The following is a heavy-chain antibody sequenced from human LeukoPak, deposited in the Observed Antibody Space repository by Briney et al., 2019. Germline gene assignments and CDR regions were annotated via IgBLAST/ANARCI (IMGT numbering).Heavy chain of an antibody. CDR2: IIPIFGTA. J-gene: IGHJ4*02. Sequence: SVKVSCKASGGTFSSYAISWVRQAPGQGLEWMGGIIPIFGTANYAQKFQGRVTITADESTSTAYMELSSLRSEDTAVYYCARDLPGESGGFDYWGQGTLVTVSS. V-gene: IGHV1-69*13. D-gene: IGHD3-10*01. CDR1: GGTFSSYA. CDR3: ARDLPGESGGFDY.